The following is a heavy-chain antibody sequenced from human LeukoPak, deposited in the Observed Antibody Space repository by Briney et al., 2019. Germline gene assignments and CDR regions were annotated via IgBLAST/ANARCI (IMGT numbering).Heavy chain of an antibody. J-gene: IGHJ4*02. Sequence: PGGSLRLSCAASGFTFSSYSMNWVRQAPGKGLEWVSSISSSSSYIYYADSVKGRFTISRDSAKNSLYLQMNSLRAEDTAVYYCARLPSYGSGRDYWGQGTLVTVSS. V-gene: IGHV3-21*01. CDR2: ISSSSSYI. CDR1: GFTFSSYS. D-gene: IGHD5-18*01. CDR3: ARLPSYGSGRDY.